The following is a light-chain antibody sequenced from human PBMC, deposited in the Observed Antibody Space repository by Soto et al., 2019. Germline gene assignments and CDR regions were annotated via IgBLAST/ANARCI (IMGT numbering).Light chain of an antibody. J-gene: IGLJ1*01. V-gene: IGLV2-14*01. CDR1: SRDVGGYNY. CDR3: SSYTTISTYV. Sequence: QSVLTQPASVSGSPGQSITISCTGTSRDVGGYNYVSWYQQHPGKAPKLMIYDVRNRPSGVSNRFSGSKSVNTASLTISGLQAEDEADYYCSSYTTISTYVFGTGTNVT. CDR2: DVR.